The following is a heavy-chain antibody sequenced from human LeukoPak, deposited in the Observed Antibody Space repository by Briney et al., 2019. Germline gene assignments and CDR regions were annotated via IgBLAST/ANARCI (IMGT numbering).Heavy chain of an antibody. J-gene: IGHJ4*02. CDR2: ISYDGSNK. V-gene: IGHV3-30-3*01. CDR1: GFTFSSYA. D-gene: IGHD6-13*01. Sequence: GGSLRLSCAASGFTFSSYAMHWVRQAPGKGLEWVAVISYDGSNKYYADSVKGRFTISRDNSKNTLYLQMNSLRAEDTAVYYCARAIAAAATRSFDYWGQGTLVTVSS. CDR3: ARAIAAAATRSFDY.